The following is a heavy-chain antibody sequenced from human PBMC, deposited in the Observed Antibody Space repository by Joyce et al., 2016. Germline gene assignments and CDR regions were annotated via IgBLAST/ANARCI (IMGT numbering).Heavy chain of an antibody. Sequence: EVQLVQSGAEVKKPGESLKISCKSFGYNFDTYWIGWVRQMPGKGLDWMGSIFPCDSDVTYSPAFQGQVTISVDKSIDTAYLQWSSLKASDTAMYYCARLGSTSWHYWGQGTLVTVSS. J-gene: IGHJ4*02. V-gene: IGHV5-51*01. CDR2: IFPCDSDV. CDR3: ARLGSTSWHY. D-gene: IGHD6-13*01. CDR1: GYNFDTYW.